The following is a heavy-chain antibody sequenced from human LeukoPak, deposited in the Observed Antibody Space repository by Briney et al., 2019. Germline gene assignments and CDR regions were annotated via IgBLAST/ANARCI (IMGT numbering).Heavy chain of an antibody. D-gene: IGHD6-19*01. CDR3: ARSMAGTSGWFDP. J-gene: IGHJ5*02. CDR1: GGSISSGSYY. V-gene: IGHV4-61*02. Sequence: SETLSLTCTVSGGSISSGSYYWSWIRQPAGKGLEWIGRIYTSGSTNYNPSLKSRVTMSVDTSKNQFSLKLSSVTAADAAVYYCARSMAGTSGWFDPWGQGTLVTVSS. CDR2: IYTSGST.